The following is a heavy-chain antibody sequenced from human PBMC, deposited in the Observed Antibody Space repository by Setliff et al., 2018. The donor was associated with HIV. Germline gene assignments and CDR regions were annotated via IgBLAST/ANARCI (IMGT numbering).Heavy chain of an antibody. CDR1: AGSISSYY. CDR2: VFYSGSA. CDR3: AREKNGYFDS. V-gene: IGHV4-59*01. Sequence: SETLSLTCAVSAGSISSYYWSWIRPPPGKGLEWIGYVFYSGSANYNPSLKSRVTISVDTSKNQFSLTVTSVTAADTAVYYCAREKNGYFDSWGQGTLVTVSS. D-gene: IGHD2-8*01. J-gene: IGHJ4*02.